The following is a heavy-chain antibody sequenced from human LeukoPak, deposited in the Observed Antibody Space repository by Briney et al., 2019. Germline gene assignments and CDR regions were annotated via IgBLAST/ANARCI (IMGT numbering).Heavy chain of an antibody. V-gene: IGHV4-34*01. D-gene: IGHD5-18*01. Sequence: SETLSLTCTVSGGSISSYYWSWIRQPPGKGLEWIGEINHSGSTNYNPSLKSRVTISVDTSKNQFSLKLSSVTAADTAVYYCARGAVDTAMAFDYWGQGTLVTVSS. CDR3: ARGAVDTAMAFDY. CDR2: INHSGST. CDR1: GGSISSYY. J-gene: IGHJ4*02.